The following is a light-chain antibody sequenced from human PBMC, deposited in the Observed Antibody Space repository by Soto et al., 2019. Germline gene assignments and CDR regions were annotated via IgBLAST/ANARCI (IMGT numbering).Light chain of an antibody. J-gene: IGKJ2*01. V-gene: IGKV1-5*03. Sequence: DIQMTQSPSTLSASIGDRITITCRASQSIDSWLAWYQQKPGKAPKILIYKASILESGVSSRFSGSGSGTEFTLTISSLQPDDFATYYCQRYDSYSTFGQGTKLEIK. CDR1: QSIDSW. CDR3: QRYDSYST. CDR2: KAS.